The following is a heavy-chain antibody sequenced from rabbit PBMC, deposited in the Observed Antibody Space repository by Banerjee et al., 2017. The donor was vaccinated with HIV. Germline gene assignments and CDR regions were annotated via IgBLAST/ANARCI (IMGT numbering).Heavy chain of an antibody. V-gene: IGHV1S43*01. CDR3: VRAGVYAGSSSYTGFDFNL. CDR2: IYPTYGAT. CDR1: GIDFSSSFW. D-gene: IGHD8-1*01. J-gene: IGHJ4*01. Sequence: QEQLVESGGGLVTLGGSLKLSCKASGIDFSSSFWISWVRQTPGKGLEWIGCIYPTYGATDYASWVNGRFTISSNNAQNTVDLQMTSLTAADTATYFCVRAGVYAGSSSYTGFDFNLWGQGTLVTVS.